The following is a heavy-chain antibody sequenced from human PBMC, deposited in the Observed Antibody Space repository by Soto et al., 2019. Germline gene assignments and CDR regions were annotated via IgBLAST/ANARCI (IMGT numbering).Heavy chain of an antibody. CDR3: ARDPYGYGGFDY. CDR2: IWYDGSNK. V-gene: IGHV3-33*01. CDR1: GFTFSSYG. Sequence: GGSLRLSCAASGFTFSSYGMHWVRQAPGKGLEWVAVIWYDGSNKYYADSVKGRFTISRDNSKNTLYLQMNSLRAEDTAVYYCARDPYGYGGFDYWGQGTLVTVSS. J-gene: IGHJ4*02. D-gene: IGHD4-17*01.